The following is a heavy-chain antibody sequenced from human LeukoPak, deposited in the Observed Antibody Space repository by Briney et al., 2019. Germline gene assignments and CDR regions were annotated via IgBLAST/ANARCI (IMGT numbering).Heavy chain of an antibody. J-gene: IGHJ6*02. Sequence: PSQTLSPTCTVSGGSISSYYWSWIRQPPGKGLEWIGDIYYSGSTNYNPSLKSRVTISVDTSKNQFSLKLSSVTAADTAVYYCAREEGYSSSWYNYGMDVWGQGTTVSVSS. D-gene: IGHD6-13*01. CDR2: IYYSGST. CDR1: GGSISSYY. CDR3: AREEGYSSSWYNYGMDV. V-gene: IGHV4-59*01.